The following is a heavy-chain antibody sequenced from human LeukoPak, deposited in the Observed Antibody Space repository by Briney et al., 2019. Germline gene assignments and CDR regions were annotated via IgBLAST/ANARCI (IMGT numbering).Heavy chain of an antibody. CDR2: ISYDGSNK. J-gene: IGHJ4*02. V-gene: IGHV3-30*18. D-gene: IGHD6-19*01. CDR1: GFTFSSYC. CDR3: AKVPTGYSSGREDY. Sequence: PGRSLRLSCAASGFTFSSYCMHWVRQAAGKGLEWVAVISYDGSNKYYADSVTARFTISRDNSKNTLYLQMNSLRAEHTAVYYCAKVPTGYSSGREDYWGQGTLVTVSS.